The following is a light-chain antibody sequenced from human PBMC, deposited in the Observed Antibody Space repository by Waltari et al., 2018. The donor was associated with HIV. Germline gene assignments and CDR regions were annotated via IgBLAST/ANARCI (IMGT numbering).Light chain of an antibody. CDR2: SNN. Sequence: QSVLTQPPSASGTPGQRGTISCSGSSATIGSNTVNGYQQLPGTAPKLLMSSNNQRPAGVPDRFSGSKSGTSASLAISGLQSEDDADYYCSVWDDSLNGRVFGTGTKVTVL. J-gene: IGLJ1*01. CDR1: SATIGSNT. CDR3: SVWDDSLNGRV. V-gene: IGLV1-44*01.